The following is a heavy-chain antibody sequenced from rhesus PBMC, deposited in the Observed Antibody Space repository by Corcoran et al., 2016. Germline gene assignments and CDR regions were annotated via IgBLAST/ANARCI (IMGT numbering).Heavy chain of an antibody. J-gene: IGHJ4*01. CDR3: ARDGVEHYFDY. Sequence: QLQLQESGPGLVKPSETLSVTCAVSGGSISSSYWSWIRQAPGQGLGWIGDLDGSGRSNNYNPSLKSRVTLSVDTSKNQLSLKLSSVTAADTAVYYCARDGVEHYFDYWGQGVLVTVSS. CDR2: LDGSGRSN. CDR1: GGSISSSY. D-gene: IGHD3-22*01. V-gene: IGHV4-169*02.